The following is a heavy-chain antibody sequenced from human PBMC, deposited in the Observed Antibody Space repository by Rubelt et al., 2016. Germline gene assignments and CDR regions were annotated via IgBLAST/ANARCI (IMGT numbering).Heavy chain of an antibody. CDR2: IYYSGST. V-gene: IGHV4-39*07. Sequence: QLQLQESGPGLVKPSETLSLTCTVSGGSISSSSYYWGWIRQPPGKGLEWIGSIYYSGSTYYNQSLKSRVTISVDTSKNHVSLKLSSVTAADTAVYYWARVGYSSSWYVPYWGQGTLVTVSS. CDR3: ARVGYSSSWYVPY. CDR1: GGSISSSSYY. D-gene: IGHD6-13*01. J-gene: IGHJ4*02.